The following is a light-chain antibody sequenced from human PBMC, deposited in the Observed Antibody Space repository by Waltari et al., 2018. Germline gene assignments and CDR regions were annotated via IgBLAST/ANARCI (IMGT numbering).Light chain of an antibody. CDR3: MQALQTPRT. CDR2: LVS. Sequence: EIVVTPSPLSLPVTPGEPASISCRSSQSLLHSNGYNYWDWHLQKPGQSPQLLIYLVSTRVSGVPDRFSGSGSGTDFTLKINRVEAEDVGVYYCMQALQTPRTFGQGTKLEIK. CDR1: QSLLHSNGYNY. V-gene: IGKV2-28*01. J-gene: IGKJ2*01.